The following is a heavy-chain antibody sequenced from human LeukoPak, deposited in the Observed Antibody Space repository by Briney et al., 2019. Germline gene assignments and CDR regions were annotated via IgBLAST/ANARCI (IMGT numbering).Heavy chain of an antibody. CDR3: GRYYDSSGYRYYYGMDV. V-gene: IGHV3-30*03. CDR2: ISYDGSNK. J-gene: IGHJ6*02. Sequence: GRSLRLSCAASGFTFSSYGTHWVRQAPGKGLEWVAVISYDGSNKYYADSVKGRFTISRDNSKNTLYLQMNSLRAEDTAVYYCGRYYDSSGYRYYYGMDVWGQGTTVTVSS. D-gene: IGHD3-22*01. CDR1: GFTFSSYG.